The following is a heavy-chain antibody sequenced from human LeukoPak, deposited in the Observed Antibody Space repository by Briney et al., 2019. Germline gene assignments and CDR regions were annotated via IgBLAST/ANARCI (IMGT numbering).Heavy chain of an antibody. CDR2: IYTSGST. Sequence: PSETLSLTCTVSGGSISRRSYYWSWSRQPAGKGLEWIGRIYTSGSTNYNPSLKSRVTISVDTSKNQFSLKLSSVTAADTAVYYCARLDHGSGTPDTDYWGQGTLVTVSS. CDR1: GGSISRRSYY. CDR3: ARLDHGSGTPDTDY. V-gene: IGHV4-61*02. D-gene: IGHD3-10*01. J-gene: IGHJ4*02.